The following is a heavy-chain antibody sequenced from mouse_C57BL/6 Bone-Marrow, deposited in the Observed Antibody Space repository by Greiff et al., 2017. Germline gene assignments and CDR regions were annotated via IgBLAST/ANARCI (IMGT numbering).Heavy chain of an antibody. V-gene: IGHV1-54*01. Sequence: QVQLQQSGAELVRPGTSVKVSCKASGYAFTNYLIEWVKQRPGQGLEWIGVINPGSGGTNYNEKFKGKATLTADKSSSTAYMQLSSLTSEDSAVYFCARWGWLLYWYFDVWGTGTTVTGSS. CDR3: ARWGWLLYWYFDV. D-gene: IGHD2-3*01. CDR1: GYAFTNYL. CDR2: INPGSGGT. J-gene: IGHJ1*03.